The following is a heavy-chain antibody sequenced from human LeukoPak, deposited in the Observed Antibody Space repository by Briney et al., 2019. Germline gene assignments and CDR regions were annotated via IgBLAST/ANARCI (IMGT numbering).Heavy chain of an antibody. CDR2: ISYDGSNK. Sequence: PGGSLRLSCAASGFTFSSYAMHWVRQAPGKGLEWVAVISYDGSNKYYADSVKGRFTISRDNSKNTLYLQMNSLRAEDTAVYYCAREAYTWDVFDIWGQGTMVTVSS. D-gene: IGHD3-16*01. V-gene: IGHV3-30-3*01. CDR1: GFTFSSYA. J-gene: IGHJ3*02. CDR3: AREAYTWDVFDI.